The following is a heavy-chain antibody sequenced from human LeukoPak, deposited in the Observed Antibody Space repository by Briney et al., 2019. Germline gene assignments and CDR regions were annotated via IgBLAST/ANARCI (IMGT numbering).Heavy chain of an antibody. J-gene: IGHJ4*02. D-gene: IGHD3-10*01. CDR3: TPTPSGNYYLRVAS. CDR2: ISGTGDNA. V-gene: IGHV3-23*01. CDR1: GFIFGDYA. Sequence: PGGSLRLSCAPSGFIFGDYAMTWVSQAPGKGLEWVSGISGTGDNAYYADSVKGRFIISRDNSKNTLSLQMNSLRVEHTAVYYCTPTPSGNYYLRVASWGQGTLVTVSS.